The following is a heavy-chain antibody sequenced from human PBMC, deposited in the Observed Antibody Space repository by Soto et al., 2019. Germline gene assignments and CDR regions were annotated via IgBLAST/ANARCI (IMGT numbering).Heavy chain of an antibody. Sequence: GESLKISCKGSGYSFTSYWISWVRQMPGKGLEWMGRIDPSDSYTNYSPSFQGHVTISADKSISTAYLQWSSLKASDTAMYYCERRSRSSWYHYGMDVWGQGTTVTVYS. D-gene: IGHD6-13*01. J-gene: IGHJ6*02. V-gene: IGHV5-10-1*01. CDR1: GYSFTSYW. CDR2: IDPSDSYT. CDR3: ERRSRSSWYHYGMDV.